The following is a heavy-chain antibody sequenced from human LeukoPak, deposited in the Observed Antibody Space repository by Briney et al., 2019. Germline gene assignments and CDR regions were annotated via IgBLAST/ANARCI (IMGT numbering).Heavy chain of an antibody. CDR2: IFGGGKT. Sequence: GSLRLSCAVSGFPVSSNHMGWVRHAPGEGLEWVSVIFGGGKTSYAGSVQGQVTLSRDNSKNTLYLQMIRLRVEDTAVYYCAAWRGSSWFDYWGQGTLVTVS. D-gene: IGHD6-13*01. CDR1: GFPVSSNH. CDR3: AAWRGSSWFDY. V-gene: IGHV3-53*01. J-gene: IGHJ4*02.